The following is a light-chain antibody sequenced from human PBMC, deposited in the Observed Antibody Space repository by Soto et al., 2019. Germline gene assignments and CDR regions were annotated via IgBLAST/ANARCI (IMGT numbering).Light chain of an antibody. J-gene: IGKJ4*01. CDR1: QNIRNY. Sequence: DIQMTQSPSSLSASVGDRVAITCRASQNIRNYLNWYQQKPGKAPKVLIYGAASLQSGVPSRFSGSGSGTNFTLTINSLQPEDYATYYCQQSYNIQALTFGGGIKVEIK. V-gene: IGKV1-39*01. CDR3: QQSYNIQALT. CDR2: GAA.